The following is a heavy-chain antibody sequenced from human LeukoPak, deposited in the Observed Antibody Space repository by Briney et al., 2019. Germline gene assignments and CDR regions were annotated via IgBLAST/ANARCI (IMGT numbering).Heavy chain of an antibody. CDR2: IYWNDDK. Sequence: SGPTLVKPTQTLTLTCTFSGFSLSTRGVGVGWIRQPPGKALEWLSLIYWNDDKRYSPSLKSRLTITKDTSKNQVVLTMTNMDPVDTATYYCAHSHIRMTSQNIVRSNWFDPWGQGTLVTVSS. CDR3: AHSHIRMTSQNIVRSNWFDP. J-gene: IGHJ5*02. CDR1: GFSLSTRGVG. D-gene: IGHD2/OR15-2a*01. V-gene: IGHV2-5*01.